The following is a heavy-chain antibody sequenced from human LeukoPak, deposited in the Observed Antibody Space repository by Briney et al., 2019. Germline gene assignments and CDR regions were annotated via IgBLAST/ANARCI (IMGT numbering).Heavy chain of an antibody. J-gene: IGHJ4*02. V-gene: IGHV4-4*07. D-gene: IGHD6-19*01. CDR2: IYSSGST. CDR1: GGSIGTYS. CDR3: ARDLLTQQWLVEGRGFDY. Sequence: SETLSLTCTVSGGSIGTYSWNWIRQPAGKGLVWIGRIYSSGSTNYNPSLKSRVTMSVDTSKNQFSLKLSSVTAADTAVYYCARDLLTQQWLVEGRGFDYWGKGILVTVSS.